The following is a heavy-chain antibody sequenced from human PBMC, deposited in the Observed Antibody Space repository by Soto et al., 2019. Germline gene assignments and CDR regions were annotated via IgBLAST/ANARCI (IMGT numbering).Heavy chain of an antibody. CDR3: ARTGWLRSSGDVFDV. Sequence: GGCLGLSCSASGFSVRSNYMSWVRQAPGKGLEWVSLIYSDGGTHYADSVKGRFTISRDNSKNTLYLQMNSLRAEDTAVYYCARTGWLRSSGDVFDVWGQGTMVTVSS. V-gene: IGHV3-53*01. J-gene: IGHJ3*01. CDR1: GFSVRSNY. CDR2: IYSDGGT. D-gene: IGHD5-12*01.